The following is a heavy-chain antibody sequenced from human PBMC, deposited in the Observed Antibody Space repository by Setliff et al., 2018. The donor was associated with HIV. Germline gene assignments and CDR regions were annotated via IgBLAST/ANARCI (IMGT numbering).Heavy chain of an antibody. CDR3: ARDLGISSGYYFDY. CDR2: ISAYNDNT. J-gene: IGHJ4*02. CDR1: GYTFTSYG. D-gene: IGHD3-22*01. V-gene: IGHV1-18*01. Sequence: WASVKVSCKASGYTFTSYGISWVRQAPGQGLEWMGWISAYNDNTNYAQKLQGRVTMATDTSTSTAYMELRSLRSDDTAVYYCARDLGISSGYYFDYWGQGTLVTVSS.